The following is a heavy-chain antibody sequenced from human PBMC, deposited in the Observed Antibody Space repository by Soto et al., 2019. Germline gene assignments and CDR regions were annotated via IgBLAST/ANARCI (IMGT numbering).Heavy chain of an antibody. J-gene: IGHJ4*02. D-gene: IGHD3-9*01. CDR3: ARDWDYDILTGSHY. V-gene: IGHV3-21*01. CDR1: GFTFSSYS. Sequence: EVQLVESGGGLVKPGGSLRLSCAASGFTFSSYSMNWVRQAPGKGLEWVSSISSSSSYIYYADSGKGRFTISRDNAKNSLYLQMNSLRAEDTAVYYCARDWDYDILTGSHYWGQGTLVTVSS. CDR2: ISSSSSYI.